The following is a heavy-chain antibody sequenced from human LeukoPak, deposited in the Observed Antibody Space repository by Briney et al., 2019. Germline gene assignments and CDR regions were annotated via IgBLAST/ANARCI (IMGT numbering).Heavy chain of an antibody. D-gene: IGHD1-26*01. CDR1: GFTFSSCE. V-gene: IGHV3-48*03. J-gene: IGHJ4*02. CDR2: ISGSGRTI. CDR3: AKGAGSYFDY. Sequence: GGSLRLSCAASGFTFSSCEMNWVRQAPGKGLEWLSYISGSGRTIYYADSVKGRFTVSRDNSKNTLYLQMNSLRAEDTAVYYCAKGAGSYFDYWGQGTLVTVSS.